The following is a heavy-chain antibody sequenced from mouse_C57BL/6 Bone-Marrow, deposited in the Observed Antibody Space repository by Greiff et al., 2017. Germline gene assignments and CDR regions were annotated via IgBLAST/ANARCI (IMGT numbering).Heavy chain of an antibody. Sequence: VQLQQSGPGLVQPSQSLSITCTVSGFSLTSYGVHWVRQSPGKGLEWLGVIWRGGSTDYNAAFMSRLSITQDNSKSQVFFKMNSLQADDTAIYYCAKNRGRFYDGYYGYAMDYWGQGTSVTVSS. CDR1: GFSLTSYG. V-gene: IGHV2-5*01. D-gene: IGHD2-3*01. CDR2: IWRGGST. J-gene: IGHJ4*01. CDR3: AKNRGRFYDGYYGYAMDY.